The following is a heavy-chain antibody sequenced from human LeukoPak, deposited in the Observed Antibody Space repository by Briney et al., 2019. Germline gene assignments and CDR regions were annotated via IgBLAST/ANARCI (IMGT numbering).Heavy chain of an antibody. V-gene: IGHV3-23*01. CDR2: ISNGKT. Sequence: PGGSLRLSCAASGFPFSSHAMSWVRQPPGKGLEWVAAISNGKTYYADSVRGRFAISRDDSTNTVYLHMNSLRDEDTALYHCVREAGNCAPVCVKTNWFDPWGQGTLVTVSS. CDR3: VREAGNCAPVCVKTNWFDP. J-gene: IGHJ5*02. CDR1: GFPFSSHA. D-gene: IGHD2-15*01.